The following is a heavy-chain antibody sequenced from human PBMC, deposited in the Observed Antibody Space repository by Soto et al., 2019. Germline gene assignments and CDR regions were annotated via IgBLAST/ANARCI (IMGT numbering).Heavy chain of an antibody. V-gene: IGHV3-48*02. J-gene: IGHJ4*02. CDR3: VRVAADAYDY. CDR1: GFTFSTYI. D-gene: IGHD6-13*01. Sequence: EVQLVESGGGLAQPGGSLRLSCAASGFTFSTYIMNWVRQAPGKGLEWVSYISSSSSPIYYADSVRGRFTISRDNAKNSLYLQMNSLRDEDTAVYYCVRVAADAYDYWGQGTLVTVSS. CDR2: ISSSSSPI.